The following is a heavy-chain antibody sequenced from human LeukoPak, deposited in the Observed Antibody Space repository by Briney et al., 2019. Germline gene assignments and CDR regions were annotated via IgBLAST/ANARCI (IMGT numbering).Heavy chain of an antibody. Sequence: PGGSLGLSCAASGFTFSTYIMNWVRQAPGKGLEWVSYISSSSSTIYYADSVKGRFTISRDNAKNSLYLQMNSLRAEDTAVYYCARNFYDSSGYYRDAFDIWGQGTVVTVSS. D-gene: IGHD3-22*01. CDR2: ISSSSSTI. CDR1: GFTFSTYI. J-gene: IGHJ3*02. CDR3: ARNFYDSSGYYRDAFDI. V-gene: IGHV3-48*01.